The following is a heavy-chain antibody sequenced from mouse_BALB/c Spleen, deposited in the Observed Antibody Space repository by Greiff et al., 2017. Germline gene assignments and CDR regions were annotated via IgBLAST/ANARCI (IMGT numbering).Heavy chain of an antibody. CDR2: IDPANGNT. Sequence: EVKLMESGAELVKPGASVKLSCTASGFNIKDTYMHWVKQRPEQGLEWIGRIDPANGNTKYDPKFQGKATITADTSSNTAYLQLSSLTSEDTAVYYCALSAETRGYWGQGTTLTVSS. D-gene: IGHD3-1*01. CDR3: ALSAETRGY. CDR1: GFNIKDTY. V-gene: IGHV14-3*02. J-gene: IGHJ2*01.